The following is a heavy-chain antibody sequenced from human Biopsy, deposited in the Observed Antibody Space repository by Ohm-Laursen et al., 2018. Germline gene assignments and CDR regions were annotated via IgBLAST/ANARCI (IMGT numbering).Heavy chain of an antibody. J-gene: IGHJ4*02. D-gene: IGHD1-26*01. CDR2: IYYSGGT. Sequence: TLSLTRSVSGGPIYTFFWSWIRQPPGKGLVWIGYIYYSGGTNYNPSLKSRVTISVDRSKNHFSLELSSVNAADTAVYYCARVGVGAPSIDYFDSWGQGALVTVSS. CDR1: GGPIYTFF. V-gene: IGHV4-59*01. CDR3: ARVGVGAPSIDYFDS.